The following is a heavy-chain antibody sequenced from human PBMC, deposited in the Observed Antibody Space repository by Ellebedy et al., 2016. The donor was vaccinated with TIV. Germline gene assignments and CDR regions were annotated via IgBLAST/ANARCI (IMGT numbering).Heavy chain of an antibody. Sequence: MPSETLCLTCTVSGGSISSYYWSWIRQPPGKGLEWIGYIYYSGSTNYNPSLKSRVTISVDTSKNQFSLKLSSVTAADTAVYYCARGKVYCSGGSCPIDWGQGTLVTVSS. CDR2: IYYSGST. CDR1: GGSISSYY. J-gene: IGHJ4*02. V-gene: IGHV4-59*01. CDR3: ARGKVYCSGGSCPID. D-gene: IGHD2-15*01.